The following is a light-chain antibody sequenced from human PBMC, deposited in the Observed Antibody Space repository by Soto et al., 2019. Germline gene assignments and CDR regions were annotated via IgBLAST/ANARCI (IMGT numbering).Light chain of an antibody. V-gene: IGKV2-24*01. J-gene: IGKJ2*01. Sequence: DIVMTQTPLSSPVTLGQPASISCRSSQSLVHSNGNTYLSWLQQRPGQPPRLLISEISNRFSGVPDRFSGRGAGTDFTLKISRVESEDDGDYYCMQGTPSPYTFGKGTKLEIK. CDR3: MQGTPSPYT. CDR1: QSLVHSNGNTY. CDR2: EIS.